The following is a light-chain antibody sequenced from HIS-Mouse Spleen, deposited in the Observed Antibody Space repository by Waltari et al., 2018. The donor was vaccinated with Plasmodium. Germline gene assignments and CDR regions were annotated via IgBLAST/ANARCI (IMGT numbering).Light chain of an antibody. CDR3: YSAADNNRV. J-gene: IGLJ3*02. CDR2: KDS. CDR1: VLAKKY. Sequence: SYELTQPSSVSVSPGQTARITCSGDVLAKKYARWFQQKPGQAPVLVIYKDSERPPGLPERFSGSSSGTTFTLTISGAQVEDEADYYCYSAADNNRVFGGGTKLTVL. V-gene: IGLV3-27*01.